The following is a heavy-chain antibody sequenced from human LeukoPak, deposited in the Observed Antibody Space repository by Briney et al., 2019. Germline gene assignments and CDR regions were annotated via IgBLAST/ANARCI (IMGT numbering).Heavy chain of an antibody. CDR2: ISGSGDST. V-gene: IGHV3-23*01. CDR1: GLTFSSYA. D-gene: IGHD2-21*01. J-gene: IGHJ6*02. CDR3: AKALASNPYYGLDV. Sequence: GGSLRLSCAASGLTFSSYAMSWVRLAPGKGLEWVSGISGSGDSTYYADSVKGRFTISRDNSKNTLYLQMNSLRAEDTALYYCAKALASNPYYGLDVWGQGTTVTVSS.